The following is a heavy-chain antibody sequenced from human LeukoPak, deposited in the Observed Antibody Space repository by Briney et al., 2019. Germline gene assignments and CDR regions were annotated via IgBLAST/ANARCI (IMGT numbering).Heavy chain of an antibody. CDR2: IYSGGTT. J-gene: IGHJ6*02. CDR1: GITASRNY. D-gene: IGHD4-17*01. V-gene: IGHV3-53*01. CDR3: ARDPRTTEKSNDVIEV. Sequence: SGGSLRLSRADSGITASRNYMSWVRQPPGKGLEWVSIIYSGGTTYYADSVQGRFTISRDNSKNTVYLQMNSLRVEDTAVYYCARDPRTTEKSNDVIEVWGQGTTVTVSS.